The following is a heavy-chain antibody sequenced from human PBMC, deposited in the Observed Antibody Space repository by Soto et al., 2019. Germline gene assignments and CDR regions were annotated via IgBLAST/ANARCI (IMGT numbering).Heavy chain of an antibody. Sequence: GGSLRLSCAASGFTFSTFAMGWVRQAPGRGLEWLSLIRADSERTYYANSVEGRFTVSRDNSKNTLYLQMNSLRVEDTAVYYCANQDFRGTTGKTWGQGTLVTFSS. CDR3: ANQDFRGTTGKT. J-gene: IGHJ4*02. V-gene: IGHV3-23*01. CDR2: IRADSERT. CDR1: GFTFSTFA. D-gene: IGHD1-1*01.